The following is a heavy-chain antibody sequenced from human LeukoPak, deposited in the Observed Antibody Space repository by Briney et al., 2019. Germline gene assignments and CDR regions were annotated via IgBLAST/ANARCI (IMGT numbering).Heavy chain of an antibody. D-gene: IGHD6-13*01. V-gene: IGHV1-3*01. J-gene: IGHJ4*02. Sequence: ASVKVSCKASGYTFTGYYMYWVRQAPGQGLEWMGWINAGNGNTKYSQKFQGRVTITRDTSASTAYMELSSLRSEDTAVYYCAREVAAAGNHFDYWGQGTLVTVSS. CDR2: INAGNGNT. CDR3: AREVAAAGNHFDY. CDR1: GYTFTGYY.